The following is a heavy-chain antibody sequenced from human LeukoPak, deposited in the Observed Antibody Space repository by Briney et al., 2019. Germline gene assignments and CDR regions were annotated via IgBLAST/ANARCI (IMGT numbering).Heavy chain of an antibody. Sequence: GGSLRLSCAASGFTFRSHWMTWVRQASGKGLEWVANINQDGSEKNYVDSVKGRFTISRDNAKDSLYLQMNSLRAEDTAVYYCAVDRFAMAYWGQGTLVTVSS. CDR1: GFTFRSHW. V-gene: IGHV3-7*04. CDR3: AVDRFAMAY. CDR2: INQDGSEK. J-gene: IGHJ4*02. D-gene: IGHD5-18*01.